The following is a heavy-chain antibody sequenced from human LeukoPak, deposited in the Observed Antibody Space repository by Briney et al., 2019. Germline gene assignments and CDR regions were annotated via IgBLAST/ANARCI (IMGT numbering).Heavy chain of an antibody. V-gene: IGHV4-4*09. CDR3: ARREEGYCSSTSCSYYFDY. CDR1: GGSISSYY. CDR2: IYTSGST. Sequence: PSETLSLTCTVSGGSISSYYWSWIRQPPGKGPEWIGYIYTSGSTNYNPSLKSRVTISVDTSKNQFSLKLSSVTAADTAVYYCARREEGYCSSTSCSYYFDYWGQGTLVTVSS. D-gene: IGHD2-2*01. J-gene: IGHJ4*02.